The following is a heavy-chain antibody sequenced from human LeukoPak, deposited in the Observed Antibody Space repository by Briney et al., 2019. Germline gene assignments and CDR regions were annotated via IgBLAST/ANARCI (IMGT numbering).Heavy chain of an antibody. D-gene: IGHD2-21*01. V-gene: IGHV4-61*02. CDR3: ARQGDVLNY. CDR2: IYTSGST. J-gene: IGHJ4*02. Sequence: SETLSLTCTVSGGSISSGSYYWSWIRQPAGKGLEWIGRIYTSGSTNYNPSLKSRVTISVDTPKNQFSLKLSSVTAADTAVYYCARQGDVLNYWGQGTLVTVSS. CDR1: GGSISSGSYY.